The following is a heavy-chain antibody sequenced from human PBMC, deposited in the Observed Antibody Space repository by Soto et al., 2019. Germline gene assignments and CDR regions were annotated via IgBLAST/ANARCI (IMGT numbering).Heavy chain of an antibody. J-gene: IGHJ4*02. CDR1: GFTFSNYG. D-gene: IGHD1-26*01. V-gene: IGHV3-21*03. Sequence: GGSLRLSCTASGFTFSNYGLTWVRQAPGKGLEWVSFISSGSAYTYVADSVKGRFTISRDTSNGIAYLQMNSLNIEDSAVYYCSGVESPDTAYFSLYWGQGSPGTVPQ. CDR3: SGVESPDTAYFSLY. CDR2: ISSGSAYT.